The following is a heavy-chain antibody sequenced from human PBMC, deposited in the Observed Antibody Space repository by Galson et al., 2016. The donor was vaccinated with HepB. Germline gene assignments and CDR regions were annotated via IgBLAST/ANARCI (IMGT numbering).Heavy chain of an antibody. V-gene: IGHV3-23*01. J-gene: IGHJ6*02. CDR1: GFTFSSYA. CDR2: ISSSGGST. Sequence: SLRLSCAASGFTFSSYAMSWVRPAPGKGLEWVSTISSSGGSTYFADSVKGRVTISRDNSKNTLYLQMNSLRAEDTAVNYCAKVLGAGYCGGSSCAMDVWGQGTTVTVSS. CDR3: AKVLGAGYCGGSSCAMDV. D-gene: IGHD2-15*01.